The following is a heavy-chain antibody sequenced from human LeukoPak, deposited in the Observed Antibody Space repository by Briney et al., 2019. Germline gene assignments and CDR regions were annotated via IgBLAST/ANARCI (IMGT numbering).Heavy chain of an antibody. V-gene: IGHV3-20*04. Sequence: PGGSLRLSCAASGFTFDDYGMSWVRQAPGKGLEWVSGINWSGGSTGYADSVKGRFTISRDNAKNSLYLQMNSLRAEDTALYYCARDRYRYNWSYQPLWDFDYWGQGTLVTVSS. CDR2: INWSGGST. CDR3: ARDRYRYNWSYQPLWDFDY. D-gene: IGHD1-7*01. J-gene: IGHJ4*02. CDR1: GFTFDDYG.